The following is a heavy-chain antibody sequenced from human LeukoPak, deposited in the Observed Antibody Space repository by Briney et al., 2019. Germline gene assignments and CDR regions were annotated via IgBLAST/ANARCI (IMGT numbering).Heavy chain of an antibody. Sequence: GGSLRLSCTASGFIFGDYAVNWVRQAPGKGLEWVGFIRSKVYGGTTEYAASVKGRFTISRDDSKSIAYLQVNSLRTEGTAVYYCTGSFGELSFFAHWGQGTLVTVSS. CDR3: TGSFGELSFFAH. V-gene: IGHV3-49*04. D-gene: IGHD3-16*01. CDR1: GFIFGDYA. CDR2: IRSKVYGGTT. J-gene: IGHJ4*02.